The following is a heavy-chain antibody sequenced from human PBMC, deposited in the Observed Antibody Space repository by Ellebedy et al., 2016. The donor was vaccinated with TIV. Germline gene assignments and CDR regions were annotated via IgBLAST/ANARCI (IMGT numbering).Heavy chain of an antibody. D-gene: IGHD3-10*01. CDR2: INHSGST. CDR3: ARAEHVLLWFGKNAFDI. CDR1: GGSFSGYY. Sequence: SETLSLXXAVYGGSFSGYYWTWIRQPPGKGLEWIGEINHSGSTNYNPSLKSRVTISVDTSKNQFSLKLSSVTAADTAVYYCARAEHVLLWFGKNAFDIWGQGTMVTVSS. V-gene: IGHV4-34*01. J-gene: IGHJ3*02.